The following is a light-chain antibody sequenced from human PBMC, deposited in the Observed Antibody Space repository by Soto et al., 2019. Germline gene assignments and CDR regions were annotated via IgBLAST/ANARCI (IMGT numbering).Light chain of an antibody. V-gene: IGLV3-1*01. CDR3: QAWDSSTGV. CDR1: KLGDKY. CDR2: QDS. Sequence: SYELTQPPSVSVSPGQTASITCSGDKLGDKYACWYQQKPGQSPVLVIYQDSKRPSGIPERFSGSNSGNTATLTISGTQAMDEAYYYCQAWDSSTGVFVTGTKLTV. J-gene: IGLJ1*01.